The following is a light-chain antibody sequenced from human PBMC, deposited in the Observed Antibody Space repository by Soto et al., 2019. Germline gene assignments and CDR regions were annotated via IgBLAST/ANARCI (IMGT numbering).Light chain of an antibody. CDR3: QQYKNWPPLP. CDR2: GAF. Sequence: EIVMTQSPATLSVSPGETATLSCRASQSVTYNLAWYQQKPGQGTRLLIYGAFTRATGIPARFSGSGSGTEFTLTISSLQSEDFAGYYCQQYKNWPPLPFGGGTKVEIK. CDR1: QSVTYN. J-gene: IGKJ4*01. V-gene: IGKV3-15*01.